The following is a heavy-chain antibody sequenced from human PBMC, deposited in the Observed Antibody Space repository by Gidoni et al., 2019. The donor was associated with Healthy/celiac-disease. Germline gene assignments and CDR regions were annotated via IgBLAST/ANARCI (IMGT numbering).Heavy chain of an antibody. Sequence: QVQLQESGPGLVKPSQTLSLTCTVSGGSLSSGGYYWSWIRQHPGKGLEWIGYIYYSGSTYYNPSLKSRVTISVDTSKNQFSLKRSSVTAADTAVYYCARDYSNDYYYYGMDVWGQGTTVTVSS. CDR2: IYYSGST. CDR3: ARDYSNDYYYYGMDV. CDR1: GGSLSSGGYY. D-gene: IGHD4-4*01. J-gene: IGHJ6*02. V-gene: IGHV4-31*03.